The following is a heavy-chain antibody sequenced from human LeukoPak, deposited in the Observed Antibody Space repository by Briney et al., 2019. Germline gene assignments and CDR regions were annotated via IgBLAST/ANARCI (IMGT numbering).Heavy chain of an antibody. V-gene: IGHV3-53*05. D-gene: IGHD4-17*01. J-gene: IGHJ3*02. Sequence: GGSLRLSCAASGFTVSNNYMSWVRQAPGKGLEWVSVIYSGGSTYYADSVKGRFTISRDTSKNTLYLQMSSLRAEDTAVYYCAKAWRAYGDYHTFDIWGQGTMVTVSS. CDR1: GFTVSNNY. CDR3: AKAWRAYGDYHTFDI. CDR2: IYSGGST.